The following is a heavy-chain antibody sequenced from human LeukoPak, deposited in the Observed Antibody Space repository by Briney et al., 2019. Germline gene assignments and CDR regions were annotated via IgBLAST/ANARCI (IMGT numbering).Heavy chain of an antibody. J-gene: IGHJ4*02. D-gene: IGHD2-2*01. CDR2: ISWNSGSI. CDR3: AKSAATAYYFDY. CDR1: GFTFDDYA. Sequence: GGSLRLSCAASGFTFDDYAMHWVRQAPGKGLEGVSGISWNSGSIVYADSVKGRFTISRDNAKNSLYLQMNSLRAEDTALYYCAKSAATAYYFDYWGQGTLVTVSS. V-gene: IGHV3-9*01.